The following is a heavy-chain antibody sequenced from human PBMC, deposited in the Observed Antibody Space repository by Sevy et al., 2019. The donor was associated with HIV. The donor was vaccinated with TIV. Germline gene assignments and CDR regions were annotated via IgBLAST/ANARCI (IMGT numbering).Heavy chain of an antibody. CDR2: ISYDGSNK. CDR1: GFTFSSYA. CDR3: PRGGRITIFGVARDFDY. Sequence: GGSLRLSCAASGFTFSSYAMHWVRQAPGKGLEWVAVISYDGSNKYYADSVKGRFTISRDNSKNTLYLQMNSLRAEDTAVYYCPRGGRITIFGVARDFDYWGQGTLVTVSS. V-gene: IGHV3-30-3*01. J-gene: IGHJ4*02. D-gene: IGHD3-3*01.